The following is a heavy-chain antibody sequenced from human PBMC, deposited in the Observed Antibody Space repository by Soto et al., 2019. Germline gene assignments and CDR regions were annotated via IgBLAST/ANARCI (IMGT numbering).Heavy chain of an antibody. D-gene: IGHD3-9*01. J-gene: IGHJ4*02. CDR1: GFTFSSYA. Sequence: EVQLLESGGGLVQPGGSLRLSCAASGFTFSSYAMSWVRQAPGKGLEWVSAISGSGGSTYYADSVKGRFTISRDNSKNTLYLQMNSLRAEDTAVSYCATDGLGVWLTLWGQGTLVTVSS. CDR2: ISGSGGST. CDR3: ATDGLGVWLTL. V-gene: IGHV3-23*01.